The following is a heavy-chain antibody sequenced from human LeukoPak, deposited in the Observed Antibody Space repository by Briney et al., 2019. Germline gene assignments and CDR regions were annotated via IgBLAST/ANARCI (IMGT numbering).Heavy chain of an antibody. J-gene: IGHJ6*02. CDR3: ARAQYYYDSSGYYYDYYYYGMDV. CDR2: IWYDGGNK. D-gene: IGHD3-22*01. Sequence: PGRSLRLSCAASGFTFSSYGMHWVRQAPGKGLEWVAVIWYDGGNKYYADSVKGRFTISRDNSKNTLYLQMNSLRAEDTAVYYCARAQYYYDSSGYYYDYYYYGMDVWGQGTTVTVSS. CDR1: GFTFSSYG. V-gene: IGHV3-33*01.